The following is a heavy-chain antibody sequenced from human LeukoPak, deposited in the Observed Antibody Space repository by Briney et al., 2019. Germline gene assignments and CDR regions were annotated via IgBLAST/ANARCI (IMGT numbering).Heavy chain of an antibody. J-gene: IGHJ5*02. CDR1: GDSISGYY. Sequence: SETLSLTCTVSGDSISGYYCSWIRQPAGKGLEWIGRIYASGSTNYNPSLKSRVTMSVDTSKNQFSLKLSSVTAADTAVYYCAVAPAAMDNWFDPWGQGTLVTVSS. D-gene: IGHD2-2*01. V-gene: IGHV4-4*07. CDR3: AVAPAAMDNWFDP. CDR2: IYASGST.